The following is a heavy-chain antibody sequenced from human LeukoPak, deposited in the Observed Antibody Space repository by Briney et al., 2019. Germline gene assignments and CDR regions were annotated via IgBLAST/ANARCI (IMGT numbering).Heavy chain of an antibody. CDR2: LNLDGSDK. Sequence: GGSLRLSCVVSGFTFSESWMSWVRQAPGKGLGWVASLNLDGSDKYYVDSVKGRFTISRDNAKNSLYLQMDSLRVEDTAVYYCAKGKRYPDYWGQGTLITVSS. J-gene: IGHJ4*02. CDR1: GFTFSESW. D-gene: IGHD1-1*01. V-gene: IGHV3-7*03. CDR3: AKGKRYPDY.